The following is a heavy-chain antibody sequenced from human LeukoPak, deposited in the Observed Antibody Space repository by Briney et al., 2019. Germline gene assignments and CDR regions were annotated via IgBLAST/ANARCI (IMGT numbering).Heavy chain of an antibody. CDR2: IGWDGGGT. Sequence: GGSLRLPCAASGFTFDDYTMHWVRQAPGKGLEWVSLIGWDGGGTYYADSVKGRFTISRDSSKGSLYLQMNSLRTEDTALYYCVKDKSGDGYNNYFDYWGQGTLVTVSS. J-gene: IGHJ4*02. D-gene: IGHD5-24*01. CDR3: VKDKSGDGYNNYFDY. CDR1: GFTFDDYT. V-gene: IGHV3-43*01.